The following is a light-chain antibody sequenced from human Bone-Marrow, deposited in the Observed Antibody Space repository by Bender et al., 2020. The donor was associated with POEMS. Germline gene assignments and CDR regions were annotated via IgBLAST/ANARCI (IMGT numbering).Light chain of an antibody. V-gene: IGLV2-8*01. Sequence: QSALTQPPSASGSPGQSVTISCTGTSSDVGGYDYVSWYQQHPGKAPKLMIYDVSNRPSGISDRFSGSKSGNTASLTISGLQAEDEADFYCCSYADNSVWVFGGGTKLTVL. CDR2: DVS. J-gene: IGLJ3*02. CDR1: SSDVGGYDY. CDR3: CSYADNSVWV.